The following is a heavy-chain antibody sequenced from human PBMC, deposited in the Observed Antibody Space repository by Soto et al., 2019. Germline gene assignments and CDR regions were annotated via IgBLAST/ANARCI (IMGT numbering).Heavy chain of an antibody. D-gene: IGHD3-10*01. J-gene: IGHJ4*02. CDR3: ARGSRAIRRYY. CDR1: GGSFSGYC. Sequence: PSETLSLTCAVYGGSFSGYCWSWIRQPPGKGLEWIGEINHSGSTNSHPSLKSRVTISVDTSKNQFSLKLSSVTAADTAVYYCARGSRAIRRYYWGQGTLVTVPS. V-gene: IGHV4-34*01. CDR2: INHSGST.